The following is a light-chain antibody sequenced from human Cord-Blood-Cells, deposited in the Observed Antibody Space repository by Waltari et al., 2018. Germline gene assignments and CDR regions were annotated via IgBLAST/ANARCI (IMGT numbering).Light chain of an antibody. CDR3: QQSYSTVLT. V-gene: IGKV1-39*01. Sequence: RVTITCRASQSISSYLNWYQQKPGKAPKLLIYAASSLQSGVPSRFSGSGSGTDFTLTISSLQPEDFATYYCQQSYSTVLTFGGGTKVEIK. CDR1: QSISSY. CDR2: AAS. J-gene: IGKJ4*01.